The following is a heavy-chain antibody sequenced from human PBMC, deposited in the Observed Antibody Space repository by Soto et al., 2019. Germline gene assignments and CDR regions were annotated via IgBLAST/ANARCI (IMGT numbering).Heavy chain of an antibody. J-gene: IGHJ6*04. V-gene: IGHV3-9*01. CDR2: ISWNSGSI. CDR1: GFTFDDYA. D-gene: IGHD2-2*01. CDR3: AKDLXSSSGCCFPYNYYGRNV. Sequence: GGSLRLSCAASGFTFDDYAMHWVRQAPGKGLEWVSGISWNSGSIGCADSVKGRFTISRDNAKNSLYLQMNSLRAEDTALYYCAKDLXSSSGCCFPYNYYGRNVQDIGPT.